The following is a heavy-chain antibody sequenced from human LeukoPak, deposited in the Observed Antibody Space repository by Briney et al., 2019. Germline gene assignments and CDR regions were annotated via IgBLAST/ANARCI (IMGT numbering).Heavy chain of an antibody. CDR3: ASYVDTSMFTRDRNFDY. D-gene: IGHD5-18*01. Sequence: PSETLSLTCTVSGGSISSGSYYWSWIRQPAGKGLEWIGRIYTSGSANYNPSLKSRVTMSLDTSKNQFSLKLSSVTAADTAVYYCASYVDTSMFTRDRNFDYWGQGTLVTVSS. CDR2: IYTSGSA. V-gene: IGHV4-61*02. J-gene: IGHJ4*02. CDR1: GGSISSGSYY.